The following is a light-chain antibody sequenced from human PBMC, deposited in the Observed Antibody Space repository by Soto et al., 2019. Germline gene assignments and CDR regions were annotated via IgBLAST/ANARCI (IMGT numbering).Light chain of an antibody. CDR2: SHN. CDR1: SSNIGSNT. Sequence: QSVLTQPPSASGTPGQRVTISCSGSSSNIGSNTVNWYQHLPGTAPKLLIYSHNQPPSGVPDRLSGSRSGTSASLAISGLQSEDEADYYCAAWDDSLSAVVFGGGTKLTVL. CDR3: AAWDDSLSAVV. V-gene: IGLV1-44*01. J-gene: IGLJ2*01.